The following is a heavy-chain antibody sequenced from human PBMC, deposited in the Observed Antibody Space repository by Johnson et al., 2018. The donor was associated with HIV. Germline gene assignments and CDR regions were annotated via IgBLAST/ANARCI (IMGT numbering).Heavy chain of an antibody. CDR3: ARDRVDEGVGFAI. CDR1: GFSFSSFA. Sequence: VQLLESGGGLVQPGGSLRLSCAASGFSFSSFAMSWVRQAPGKGLEWVSGINGGDTNTPYADSVKCRFTISSYNAKNSLYLLMNSLRSEDTSVYYCARDRVDEGVGFAIWGQGTMVTVSS. D-gene: IGHD2-8*01. V-gene: IGHV3-23*01. J-gene: IGHJ3*02. CDR2: INGGDTNT.